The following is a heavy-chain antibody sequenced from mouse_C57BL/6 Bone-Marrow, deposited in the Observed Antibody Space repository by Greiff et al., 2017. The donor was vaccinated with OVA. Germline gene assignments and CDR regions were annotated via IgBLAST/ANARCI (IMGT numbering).Heavy chain of an antibody. CDR3: AREGGYFYAMDY. J-gene: IGHJ4*01. D-gene: IGHD2-3*01. Sequence: VQVVESGAELARPGASVKLSCKASGYTFTSYGISWVKQRTGQGLEWIGEIYPRSGNTYYNEKFKGKATLTADKSSSTAYMELRSLTSEDSAVYFCAREGGYFYAMDYWGQGTSVTVSS. CDR1: GYTFTSYG. V-gene: IGHV1-81*01. CDR2: IYPRSGNT.